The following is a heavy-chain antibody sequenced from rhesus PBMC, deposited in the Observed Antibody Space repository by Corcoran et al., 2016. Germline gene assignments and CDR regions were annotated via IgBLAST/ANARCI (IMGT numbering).Heavy chain of an antibody. CDR2: ISSASSYI. J-gene: IGHJ4*01. Sequence: EVQLVESGGGLVQPGGSLRLSCAASGFNCSSYGMSWVRQAPGKGLEWVSSISSASSYIYYADSVKGRFPISRDNAKNSLSLQMNSLRAEDTAVYYCTRVGYSGRSPPLYYFDYWGQGVLVTVSS. CDR3: TRVGYSGRSPPLYYFDY. CDR1: GFNCSSYG. D-gene: IGHD6-19*01. V-gene: IGHV3S16*01.